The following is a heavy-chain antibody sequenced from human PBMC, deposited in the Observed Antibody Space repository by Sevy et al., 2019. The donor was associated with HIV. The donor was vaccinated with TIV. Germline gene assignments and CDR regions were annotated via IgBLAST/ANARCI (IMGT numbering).Heavy chain of an antibody. V-gene: IGHV4-4*02. CDR3: ARVYSSSSLFDY. D-gene: IGHD6-6*01. CDR1: GGSISSSNW. Sequence: SETLSLTCAVSGGSISSSNWWSWVRQPPGKGLEWIGEIYHSGSTNYNPSLKSRVTISVDKSKNQFSLKLSSVTAADTALYYCARVYSSSSLFDYWGQGTLVTVSS. J-gene: IGHJ4*02. CDR2: IYHSGST.